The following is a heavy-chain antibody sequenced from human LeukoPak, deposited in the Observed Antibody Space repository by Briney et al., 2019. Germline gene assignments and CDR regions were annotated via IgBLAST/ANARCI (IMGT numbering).Heavy chain of an antibody. J-gene: IGHJ6*04. CDR3: AREPGAGPPLGYYYYYGMDV. CDR2: IYYSGIT. CDR1: GGSISSGGYY. Sequence: SQTLSLTCTVSGGSISSGGYYWSWIRQHPGKGLEWIGYIYYSGITYYNPSLKSRVTISVDTSKNQFSLKLNSVTAADTAVYYCAREPGAGPPLGYYYYYGMDVWGKGTTVTVSS. D-gene: IGHD1-26*01. V-gene: IGHV4-31*03.